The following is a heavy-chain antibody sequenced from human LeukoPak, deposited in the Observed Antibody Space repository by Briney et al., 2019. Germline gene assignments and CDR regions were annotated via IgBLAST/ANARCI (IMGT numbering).Heavy chain of an antibody. V-gene: IGHV1-46*01. CDR3: ARDNSVGDIAWWFDP. D-gene: IGHD3-10*01. Sequence: ASVKVSCKASGYTFVNNWMHWVRQAPGQGLEWIGLINPTGTRTGYAQKFQGRVTMTRDMSTSTDYMELSSLRSEDTAIYYCARDNSVGDIAWWFDPWGQGTLVTVSS. J-gene: IGHJ5*02. CDR2: INPTGTRT. CDR1: GYTFVNNW.